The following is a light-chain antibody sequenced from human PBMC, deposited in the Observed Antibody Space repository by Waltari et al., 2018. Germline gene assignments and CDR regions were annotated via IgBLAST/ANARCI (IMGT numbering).Light chain of an antibody. J-gene: IGLJ3*02. V-gene: IGLV2-23*01. CDR3: CSYAGSSTLV. CDR2: EDS. CDR1: SSDVGSYNL. Sequence: QTALTQPASVSGSPGQSITISCTGTSSDVGSYNLVSWYQQQPGKAPRLMIYEDSKRPSGVSNRFSGSKSGNTASLTISGLQADDEADYHCCSYAGSSTLVFGGGTKLTVL.